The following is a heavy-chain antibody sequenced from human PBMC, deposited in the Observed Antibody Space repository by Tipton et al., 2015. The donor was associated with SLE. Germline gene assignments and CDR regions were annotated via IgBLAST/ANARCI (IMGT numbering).Heavy chain of an antibody. J-gene: IGHJ5*02. V-gene: IGHV4-61*09. CDR2: IYTSGST. CDR1: GGSINSGSYS. Sequence: TLSLTCTVSGGSINSGSYSWSWIRQPAGKGLEWIGYIYTSGSTYYNPSLKNRITMSVDRSNNQFSLNLTSVTAADTAVYYCARKTMVRGEPGWFDPWGQGTLVIVSS. CDR3: ARKTMVRGEPGWFDP. D-gene: IGHD3-10*01.